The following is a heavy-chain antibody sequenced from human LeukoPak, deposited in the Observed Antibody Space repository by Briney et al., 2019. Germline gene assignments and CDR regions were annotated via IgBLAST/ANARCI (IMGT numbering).Heavy chain of an antibody. Sequence: SETLSLTCTVSGGSINSGRYYWSWIRQPAGRGLEWIGHISTSGRTSYSPSLKSRVTISVDTSKNQFSLKMSSVSAADTAVYYCARGLHGYTYGYVPWELYYYMDVWGKGTTVTIS. CDR1: GGSINSGRYY. D-gene: IGHD5-18*01. V-gene: IGHV4-61*09. J-gene: IGHJ6*03. CDR2: ISTSGRT. CDR3: ARGLHGYTYGYVPWELYYYMDV.